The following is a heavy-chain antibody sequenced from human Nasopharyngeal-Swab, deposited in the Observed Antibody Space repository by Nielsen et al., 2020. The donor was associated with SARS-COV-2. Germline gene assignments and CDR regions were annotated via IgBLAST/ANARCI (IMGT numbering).Heavy chain of an antibody. D-gene: IGHD2-2*01. CDR2: ISSSGSTI. Sequence: GESLKISCAASGFTFSSYEMNWVRQAPGKGLEWVSYISSSGSTIYYADSVKGRFTISRDNAKNSLYLQMNSLRAEDTAVYYCARLDIVVVPAAIDINYYYYYMDVWGKGTTVTAP. V-gene: IGHV3-48*03. CDR3: ARLDIVVVPAAIDINYYYYYMDV. CDR1: GFTFSSYE. J-gene: IGHJ6*03.